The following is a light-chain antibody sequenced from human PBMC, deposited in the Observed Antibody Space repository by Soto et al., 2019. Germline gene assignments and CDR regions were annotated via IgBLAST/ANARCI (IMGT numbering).Light chain of an antibody. J-gene: IGLJ2*01. CDR2: DVS. CDR3: CSYAGSVV. CDR1: SSDVGGYNY. Sequence: QSALTQPRSVSGSPGQSVTISCTGTSSDVGGYNYVSWYQQHPGKAPKLMIYDVSKRPSGIPDRFAGSKSGNTASLTSSGLQAEDEADYYCCSYAGSVVFGGGTKLTVL. V-gene: IGLV2-11*01.